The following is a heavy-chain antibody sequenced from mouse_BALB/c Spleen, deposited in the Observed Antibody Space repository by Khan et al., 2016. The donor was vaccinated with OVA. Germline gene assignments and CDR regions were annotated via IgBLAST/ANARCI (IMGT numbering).Heavy chain of an antibody. Sequence: VQLQQSGTVLARPGASVKMSCKASGYSFTSYWMHWVKQRPGQGLEWIGAIYPGNSDTSYNQKFKGKAKLTAVTSASTAYMELRSLTNADSAVYYCTDGNYVGWFAYWGQGTLVTVSA. CDR2: IYPGNSDT. D-gene: IGHD2-1*01. CDR3: TDGNYVGWFAY. CDR1: GYSFTSYW. V-gene: IGHV1-5*01. J-gene: IGHJ3*01.